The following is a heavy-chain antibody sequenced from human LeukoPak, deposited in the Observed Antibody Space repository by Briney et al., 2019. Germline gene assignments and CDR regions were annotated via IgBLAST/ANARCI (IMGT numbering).Heavy chain of an antibody. CDR3: ARAVQQERPPPLIGHYYMDV. CDR2: MNPNSGNT. V-gene: IGHV1-8*01. Sequence: ASVKVSCKASGYTFTSYDINWVRQATGQGLEWMGWMNPNSGNTGYAQKFQGRVTMTRNTSISTAYMELSSLRSEDPAVYYYARAVQQERPPPLIGHYYMDVWGRGTTVTVSS. D-gene: IGHD1-1*01. CDR1: GYTFTSYD. J-gene: IGHJ6*03.